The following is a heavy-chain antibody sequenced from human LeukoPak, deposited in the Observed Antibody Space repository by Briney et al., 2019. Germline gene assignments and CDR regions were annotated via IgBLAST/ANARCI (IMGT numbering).Heavy chain of an antibody. J-gene: IGHJ5*02. CDR3: ARSGSYPVGFDP. D-gene: IGHD1-26*01. CDR2: IYYSGST. V-gene: IGHV4-30-4*01. Sequence: SQTLSLTCTVSGGSIGSGDYYWSWIRQPPGKGLEWIGYIYYSGSTYYNPSLKSRVTISVDTSKNQFSLKLSSVTAADTAVYYCARSGSYPVGFDPWGQGTLVTVSS. CDR1: GGSIGSGDYY.